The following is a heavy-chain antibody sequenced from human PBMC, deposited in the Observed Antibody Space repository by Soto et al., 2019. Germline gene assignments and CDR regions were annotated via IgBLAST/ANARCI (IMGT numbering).Heavy chain of an antibody. J-gene: IGHJ6*02. CDR3: ATTGKVVAARSYYYYYGMDV. D-gene: IGHD2-15*01. Sequence: PGESLKISCKGPGYSFTSYWIGWVRQMPGKGLEWMGIIYPGDSGTRYSPSFQGQVTISADKSISTAYLQWSSLKASDTDMYYCATTGKVVAARSYYYYYGMDVWGQGTTVTVSS. V-gene: IGHV5-51*01. CDR1: GYSFTSYW. CDR2: IYPGDSGT.